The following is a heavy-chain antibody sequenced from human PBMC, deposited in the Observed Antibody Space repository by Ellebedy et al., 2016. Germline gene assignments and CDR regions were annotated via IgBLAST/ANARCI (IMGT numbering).Heavy chain of an antibody. Sequence: GESLKISCAASGFTFSDYYMNWIRQAPGKGLEWVSVLYSGGSTFYADSVKGRFTISRDNSKNTLYLQMNSLRAEDTAVYYCARGNAVPGPEPLDYWGQGTLVTVSS. J-gene: IGHJ4*02. V-gene: IGHV3-66*01. CDR1: GFTFSDYY. CDR3: ARGNAVPGPEPLDY. CDR2: LYSGGST. D-gene: IGHD6-19*01.